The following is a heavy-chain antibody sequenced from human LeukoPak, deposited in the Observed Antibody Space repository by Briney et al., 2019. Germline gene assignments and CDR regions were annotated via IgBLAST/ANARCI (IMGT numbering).Heavy chain of an antibody. CDR2: INHSGGT. CDR1: GGSISSGVYY. Sequence: SQTLSLTCTVSGGSISSGVYYWTWIRQPPGKGLEWIGEINHSGGTNYNPSLKSRVTISVDTSKNQFSLKLSSVTAADTAVYYCARSSKGTTALNVWGQGTTVIVSS. D-gene: IGHD4-17*01. V-gene: IGHV4-30-2*01. J-gene: IGHJ6*02. CDR3: ARSSKGTTALNV.